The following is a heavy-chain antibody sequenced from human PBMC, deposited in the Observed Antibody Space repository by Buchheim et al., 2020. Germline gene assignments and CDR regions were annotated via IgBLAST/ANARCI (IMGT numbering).Heavy chain of an antibody. CDR1: GFSFSDYY. D-gene: IGHD1-26*01. Sequence: QVRLVESGGGLVKPGGSLRVSCTASGFSFSDYYMSWIRQAPGKGLEWVSHISSGSSSRNYADSVKGRFTISRDDGKNSLFLEMNSLRAEDTALYYCARSEYSVLPGIDYWGLGTL. V-gene: IGHV3-11*05. CDR2: ISSGSSSR. J-gene: IGHJ4*02. CDR3: ARSEYSVLPGIDY.